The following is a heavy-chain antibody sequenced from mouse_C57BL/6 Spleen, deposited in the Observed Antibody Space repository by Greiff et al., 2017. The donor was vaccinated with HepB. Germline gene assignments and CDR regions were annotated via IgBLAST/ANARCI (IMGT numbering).Heavy chain of an antibody. J-gene: IGHJ4*01. D-gene: IGHD4-1*01. CDR3: ARWDDYAMDY. Sequence: QVQLKESGAELVRPGTSVKVSCKASGYAFTNYLIEWVKQRPGQGLEWIGVINPGSGGTTYNEKFKGKATLTADKSSSTAYMQLSSLTSEDSAVYFCARWDDYAMDYWGQGTSVTVAS. CDR1: GYAFTNYL. CDR2: INPGSGGT. V-gene: IGHV1-54*01.